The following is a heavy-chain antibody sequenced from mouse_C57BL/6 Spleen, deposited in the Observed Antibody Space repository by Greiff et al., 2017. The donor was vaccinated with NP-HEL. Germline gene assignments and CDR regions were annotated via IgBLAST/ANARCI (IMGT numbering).Heavy chain of an antibody. CDR3: ERDYYEYAMDY. Sequence: QVQLKESGAELAKPGASVKLSCKASGYTFTSYWMHWVNQRPGQGLEWIGYINPSSGYTKYNQTFKDKATLTADKSSSTAYMQLSSLTYDDSAVYYCERDYYEYAMDYWGQGTSVTVSS. D-gene: IGHD2-4*01. J-gene: IGHJ4*01. V-gene: IGHV1-7*01. CDR1: GYTFTSYW. CDR2: INPSSGYT.